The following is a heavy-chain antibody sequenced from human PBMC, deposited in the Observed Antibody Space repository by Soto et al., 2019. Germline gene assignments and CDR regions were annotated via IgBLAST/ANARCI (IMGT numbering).Heavy chain of an antibody. V-gene: IGHV3-15*01. CDR3: TATKGAYSAYVSCDF. D-gene: IGHD5-12*01. CDR2: IKTKTDGETT. Sequence: EVQVVESGGGLVKPGGSLRLSCTTSGFIFKNAWMTWVRRAPGRGLEWIGRIKTKTDGETTDYASPMKGRFTISRDDSRSTVFLQMTSLKAEDTAIYYCTATKGAYSAYVSCDFWGQGVQVTVSS. CDR1: GFIFKNAW. J-gene: IGHJ4*02.